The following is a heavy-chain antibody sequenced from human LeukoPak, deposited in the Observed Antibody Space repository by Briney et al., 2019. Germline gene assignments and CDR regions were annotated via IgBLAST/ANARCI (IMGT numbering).Heavy chain of an antibody. Sequence: SETLSLTCTVSGGSISSGDYYWSWIRQHPGKGLEWIGYIYYSGDTYYNPSLKSRVTISMDTSGNQFSLRLSSVTAADTAVYYCARAPRHTNSWYYFDYWGQGTLVSVSS. D-gene: IGHD2-2*01. J-gene: IGHJ4*02. CDR3: ARAPRHTNSWYYFDY. CDR1: GGSISSGDYY. V-gene: IGHV4-31*02. CDR2: IYYSGDT.